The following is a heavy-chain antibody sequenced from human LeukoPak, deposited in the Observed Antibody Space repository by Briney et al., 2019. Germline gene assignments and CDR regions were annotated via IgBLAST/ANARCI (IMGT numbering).Heavy chain of an antibody. V-gene: IGHV3-73*01. J-gene: IGHJ6*02. CDR3: TRLESYGMDV. CDR1: GFTFSGSA. CDR2: IRSKANSYAT. Sequence: TGGSLRLSCAASGFTFSGSAMHWVRQASGKGLEWVGRIRSKANSYATAYAASVKGRFTISRDDSKNTAYLQMNSLKTEDTAVYYGTRLESYGMDVWGQGTTVTVSS.